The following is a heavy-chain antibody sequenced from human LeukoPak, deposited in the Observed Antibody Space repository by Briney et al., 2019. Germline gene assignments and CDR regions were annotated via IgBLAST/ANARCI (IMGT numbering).Heavy chain of an antibody. V-gene: IGHV4-59*11. CDR1: GGSINSHF. Sequence: SETLSLTCTVSGGSINSHFWFWIRQPSGKGLEWIGHIYYNGDSNYNPSLKSRVTISLDTSNQLSLKLNSVTAADTAVYYCARYLGGNFDYWGQGTLVTVSS. CDR3: ARYLGGNFDY. CDR2: IYYNGDS. D-gene: IGHD4-23*01. J-gene: IGHJ4*02.